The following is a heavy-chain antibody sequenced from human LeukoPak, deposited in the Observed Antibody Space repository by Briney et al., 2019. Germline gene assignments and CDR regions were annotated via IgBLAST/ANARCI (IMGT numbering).Heavy chain of an antibody. CDR2: INTYNGNP. CDR3: ARESACGTTNCLAPADWLDP. D-gene: IGHD2-2*01. CDR1: GYTFTNYG. V-gene: IGHV1-18*01. J-gene: IGHJ5*02. Sequence: ASVKVSCKASGYTFTNYGITWVRQAPGQGLEWMGWINTYNGNPNYTQNLQGRVTMTTDTSTSTAYMELKSLTSDDTAVYYCARESACGTTNCLAPADWLDPWGQGTLVIVSS.